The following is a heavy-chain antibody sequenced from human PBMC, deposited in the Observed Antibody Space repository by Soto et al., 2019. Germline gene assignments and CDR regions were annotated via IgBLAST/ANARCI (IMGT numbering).Heavy chain of an antibody. V-gene: IGHV4-34*01. CDR1: GGCPEDYY. CDR3: ERGRDRSLAVLWGNTQTTSTTRDV. D-gene: IGHD1-26*01. Sequence: PSWTAALSCAAYGGCPEDYYCCCLLQRPGKGLEWIGEIDHVGSTMYNPSLKSRVTISVDTSKNQFSLNLSSLTAADTDVYYCERGRDRSLAVLWGNTQTTSTTRDV. J-gene: IGHJ6*01. CDR2: IDHVGST.